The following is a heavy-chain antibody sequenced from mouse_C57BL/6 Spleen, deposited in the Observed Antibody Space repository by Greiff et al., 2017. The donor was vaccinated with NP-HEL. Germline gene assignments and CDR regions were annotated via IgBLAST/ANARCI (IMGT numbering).Heavy chain of an antibody. D-gene: IGHD1-3*01. CDR3: ARSKVYYAMDD. CDR1: GYTFTSYW. Sequence: QVQLQQPGAELVKPGASVKLSCKASGYTFTSYWMQWVKQRPGQGLEWIGEIDPSDSYTNYNQKFKGKATLTVDTSSSTAYMQLSSLTSEDSAVYYCARSKVYYAMDDWGQGTSVTVSS. CDR2: IDPSDSYT. J-gene: IGHJ4*01. V-gene: IGHV1-50*01.